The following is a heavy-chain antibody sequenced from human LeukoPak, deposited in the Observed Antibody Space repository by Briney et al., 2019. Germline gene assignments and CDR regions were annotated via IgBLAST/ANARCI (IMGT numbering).Heavy chain of an antibody. V-gene: IGHV1-69*13. CDR1: GGTFSSYA. CDR2: IIPIFGTA. D-gene: IGHD2-2*01. J-gene: IGHJ6*02. CDR3: ARGGEIRTRSGMDV. Sequence: ASVKVSCKASGGTFSSYAISWVRQAPGHGLEWMGGIIPIFGTANYAQKFQGRVTITADESTSTAYMELSSLRSEDTAVYYCARGGEIRTRSGMDVWGQGTTVTVSS.